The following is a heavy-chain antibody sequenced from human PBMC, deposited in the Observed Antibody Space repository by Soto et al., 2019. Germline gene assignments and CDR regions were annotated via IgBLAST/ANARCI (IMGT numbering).Heavy chain of an antibody. J-gene: IGHJ3*02. CDR3: ARRLGTDAYDI. CDR1: GGTLSSYT. CDR2: IIPLVGKT. D-gene: IGHD3-16*01. Sequence: QVQLVQSGAEVKKPGSSVKVSCRTSGGTLSSYTFCWVRQAPGQGLEWMGRIIPLVGKTTYGQRFQDRLSISADKDTSTTYLELSNLSSEDTAVYYCARRLGTDAYDIWGPGTMVTVSS. V-gene: IGHV1-69*02.